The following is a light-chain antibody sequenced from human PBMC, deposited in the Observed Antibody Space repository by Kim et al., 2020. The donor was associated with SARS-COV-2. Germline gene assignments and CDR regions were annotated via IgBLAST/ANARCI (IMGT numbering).Light chain of an antibody. J-gene: IGLJ2*01. CDR2: TNN. CDR1: RSNIGSNT. Sequence: QSALTQPPSASGTPGQRVTISCSGSRSNIGSNTVNWYQQLPGTAPKLLIHTNNYRPSGVPNRFSGSKSGTSASLAISGLQSEDEAGYYCAAWDDSLNGVIFGGGTQLTVL. CDR3: AAWDDSLNGVI. V-gene: IGLV1-44*01.